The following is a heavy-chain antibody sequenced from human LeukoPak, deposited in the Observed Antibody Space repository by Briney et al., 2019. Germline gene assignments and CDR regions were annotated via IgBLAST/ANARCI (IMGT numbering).Heavy chain of an antibody. V-gene: IGHV3-7*01. CDR2: IKQDGSEK. CDR1: GFTFSSYW. J-gene: IGHJ4*02. D-gene: IGHD4/OR15-4a*01. Sequence: GGSLRLSCAASGFTFSSYWMSWVRQAPGKGLEWVANIKQDGSEKYYVDSVKGRFTISRDNAKNSLYLQMNSLRAEDTAVYYCARDNPRMVVTGRADYWGQGTLVTVSS. CDR3: ARDNPRMVVTGRADY.